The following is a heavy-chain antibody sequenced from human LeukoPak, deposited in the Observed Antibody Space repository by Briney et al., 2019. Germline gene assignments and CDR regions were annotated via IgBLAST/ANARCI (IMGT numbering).Heavy chain of an antibody. D-gene: IGHD3-3*01. CDR2: IRDIGVSSGST. CDR1: GFSFCSYA. J-gene: IGHJ4*02. Sequence: PGGSLRLSCAASGFSFCSYAMNWVRQAPGKGLEWVSGIRDIGVSSGSTYYADSVKGRFTRSRDNSKNTLYLQINSLRAEDTAVYYCAKDAYDFWSGPDYWGQGTLVTVSS. V-gene: IGHV3-23*01. CDR3: AKDAYDFWSGPDY.